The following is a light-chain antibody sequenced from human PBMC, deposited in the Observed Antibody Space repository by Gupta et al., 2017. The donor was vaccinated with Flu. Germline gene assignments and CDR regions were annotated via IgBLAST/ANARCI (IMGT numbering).Light chain of an antibody. V-gene: IGKV3-15*01. CDR3: QQYNNWPLT. Sequence: SPATLSVSPGERAALSGRASQSVGSALAWYQQKPGQAPKLLIYGASTKTSYFPARFSGSGSGTEFTLTISSLQSEDCAIYYCQQYNNWPLTFGGGTKVEIK. CDR2: GAS. J-gene: IGKJ4*01. CDR1: QSVGSA.